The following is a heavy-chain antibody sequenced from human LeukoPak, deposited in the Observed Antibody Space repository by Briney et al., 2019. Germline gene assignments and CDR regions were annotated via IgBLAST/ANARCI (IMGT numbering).Heavy chain of an antibody. CDR3: AKGYCSGSSCYSVGDFDY. D-gene: IGHD2-15*01. CDR1: GFTFSSYG. V-gene: IGHV3-30*18. Sequence: GRSLRLSCVASGFTFSSYGMHWVRQAPGKGLEWVAVISYDGSNKYYEDSVKGRFTISRDNSKNTLYLQMNSLRAEDTAVYYCAKGYCSGSSCYSVGDFDYWGQGTLVTVSS. J-gene: IGHJ4*02. CDR2: ISYDGSNK.